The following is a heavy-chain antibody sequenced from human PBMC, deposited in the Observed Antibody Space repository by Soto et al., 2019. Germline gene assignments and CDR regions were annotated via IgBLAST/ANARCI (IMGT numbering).Heavy chain of an antibody. D-gene: IGHD2-2*01. CDR3: ARDASVGSSTYYYYGMDV. CDR1: GYTFTGYY. J-gene: IGHJ6*02. V-gene: IGHV1-2*04. Sequence: ASVKVSCKASGYTFTGYYMHWVRQAPGQGLEWMGWINPNSGGTNYAQKFQGWVTMTRDTSISTAYMELSRLRSDDTAVYYCARDASVGSSTYYYYGMDVWGQGTTVTVSS. CDR2: INPNSGGT.